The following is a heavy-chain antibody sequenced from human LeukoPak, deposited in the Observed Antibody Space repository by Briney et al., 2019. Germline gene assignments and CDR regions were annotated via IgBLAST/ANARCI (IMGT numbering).Heavy chain of an antibody. J-gene: IGHJ4*02. Sequence: SETLSLTCTVSGGSPSSSSYYWGWIRQPPGKGLEWIGSIYYSGNTYYNPSLKSRVTISVDTSKNQFSLKLSSVTAADTAVYYCARHKSWNETPFEYWGQGTLVTVSS. V-gene: IGHV4-39*01. D-gene: IGHD1-1*01. CDR1: GGSPSSSSYY. CDR2: IYYSGNT. CDR3: ARHKSWNETPFEY.